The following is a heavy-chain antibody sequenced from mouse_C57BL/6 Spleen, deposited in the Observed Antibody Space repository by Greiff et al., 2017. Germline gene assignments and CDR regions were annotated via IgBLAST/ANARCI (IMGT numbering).Heavy chain of an antibody. CDR1: GYPFTGYY. Sequence: VQLQQSGPELVKPGASVKISCKASGYPFTGYYMNWVKQSPEKSLEWIGEINPSTGGTTYNQKFKAKATLTVDKSSSTAYMQLKSLTSEDSAVYYCARNPFQGLYFDYWGQGTTLTVSS. CDR3: ARNPFQGLYFDY. J-gene: IGHJ2*01. D-gene: IGHD3-3*01. V-gene: IGHV1-42*01. CDR2: INPSTGGT.